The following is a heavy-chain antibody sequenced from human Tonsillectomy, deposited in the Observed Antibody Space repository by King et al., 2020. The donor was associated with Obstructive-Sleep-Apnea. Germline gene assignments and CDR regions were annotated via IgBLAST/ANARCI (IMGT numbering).Heavy chain of an antibody. CDR2: IFHTGNT. J-gene: IGHJ5*02. V-gene: IGHV4-38-2*02. Sequence: LQLQESGPGLVKPSETLSLTCAVSGYSISTGYYLGWIRQPPGKGLDWIGSIFHTGNTYYNPSLKSRVTISVDTSRNQSSLKLSSVTAADTAVYYCAKDYGDLTGLDPWGQGTLVTVSS. CDR1: GYSISTGYY. CDR3: AKDYGDLTGLDP. D-gene: IGHD4-17*01.